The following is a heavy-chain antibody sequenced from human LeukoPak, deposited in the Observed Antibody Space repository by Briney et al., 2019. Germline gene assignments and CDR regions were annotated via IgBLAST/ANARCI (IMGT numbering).Heavy chain of an antibody. V-gene: IGHV1-69*13. CDR2: IIPIFGTA. Sequence: SVKVSCKASGGTFSSYAISWVRQAPGQGLEWMGGIIPIFGTANYAQKFQGRVTITADESTSTAYMELSSLRFEDTAVYYCARRVVVPAAMYYYYGMDVWGQGTTVTVSS. CDR3: ARRVVVPAAMYYYYGMDV. J-gene: IGHJ6*02. CDR1: GGTFSSYA. D-gene: IGHD2-2*01.